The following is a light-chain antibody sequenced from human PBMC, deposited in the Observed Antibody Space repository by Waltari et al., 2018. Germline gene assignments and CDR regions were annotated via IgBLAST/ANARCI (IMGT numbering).Light chain of an antibody. CDR2: KVS. Sequence: DVVMTQSPLSLPVTLGQPASISCRSSQSLVDSDGNTYLHWFQQRPGQSPRRLIYKVSNRDSGVPDRFSGSGSGTDFTLKISRVEADDIAIYYCMQGTHWPRSFGQGTKVEIE. V-gene: IGKV2-30*01. CDR1: QSLVDSDGNTY. CDR3: MQGTHWPRS. J-gene: IGKJ1*01.